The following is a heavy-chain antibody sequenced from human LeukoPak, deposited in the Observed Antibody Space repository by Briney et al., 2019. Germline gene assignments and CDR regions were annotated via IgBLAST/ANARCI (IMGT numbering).Heavy chain of an antibody. V-gene: IGHV1-69*05. CDR2: IIPRLGTT. Sequence: SVKVSCKASGGTFNSYAINWVRQAPGQGLEWMGGIIPRLGTTKYIEKFQGRITITTDESTTTAYMELASLRSEDTAVYYCAADGTDWGQGTLVTVSS. CDR3: AADGTD. CDR1: GGTFNSYA. J-gene: IGHJ4*02.